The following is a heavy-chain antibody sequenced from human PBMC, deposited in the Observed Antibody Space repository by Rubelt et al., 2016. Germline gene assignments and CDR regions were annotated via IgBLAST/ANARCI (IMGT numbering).Heavy chain of an antibody. CDR3: AREPRSHVSDWYPVVPRLDC. CDR1: GYTFTSYA. V-gene: IGHV1-18*01. CDR2: ISAYDGNT. J-gene: IGHJ4*02. Sequence: QVQLVQSGSELKKPGASVKVSCKASGYTFTSYALNWVRQAPGQGLEWMGWISAYDGNTNYAQKAQRRLTQTTASSPSTAYLYLSSLRSDGTAVYYCAREPRSHVSDWYPVVPRLDCWGQGTLVTVSS. D-gene: IGHD6-19*01.